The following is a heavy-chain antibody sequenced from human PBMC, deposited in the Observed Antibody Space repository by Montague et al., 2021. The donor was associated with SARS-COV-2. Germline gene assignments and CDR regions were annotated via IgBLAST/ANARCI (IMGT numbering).Heavy chain of an antibody. CDR3: AREGGRIQPWLRGDDAFNI. CDR1: GGSISDGGYS. D-gene: IGHD5-18*01. CDR2: VYYSGST. Sequence: TLSLTCTVSGGSISDGGYSWTWIRQHPGNGLEWIGYVYYSGSTFYNPSLKSRITISVDTSKYQFSLKLSSVTAADTAVYYCAREGGRIQPWLRGDDAFNIWGQGTLVTVSS. V-gene: IGHV4-31*03. J-gene: IGHJ3*02.